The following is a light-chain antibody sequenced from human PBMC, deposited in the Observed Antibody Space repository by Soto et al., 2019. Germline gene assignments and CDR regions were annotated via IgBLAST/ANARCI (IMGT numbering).Light chain of an antibody. CDR1: HSVSSS. CDR2: GAS. J-gene: IGKJ2*01. CDR3: QQYNNWPPEYT. V-gene: IGKV3-15*01. Sequence: EVVMTQSPASLSVSPGDSATLSCRASHSVSSSLAWYQQKPGQTPRLLIYGASTRDTGVPARFSGSGSGTEFTLTIGSLQSEDSAVYYCQQYNNWPPEYTFGQGTKLEIK.